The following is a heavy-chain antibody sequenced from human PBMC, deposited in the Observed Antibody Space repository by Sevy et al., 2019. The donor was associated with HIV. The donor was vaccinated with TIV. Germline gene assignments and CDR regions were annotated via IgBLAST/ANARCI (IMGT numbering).Heavy chain of an antibody. D-gene: IGHD3-16*01. V-gene: IGHV3-11*01. CDR2: ISSGGDTI. Sequence: GGSLRLSCAASGFTFRNYYMTWIRQTAGKGLEWLSYISSGGDTIFYADSVKGRFTISRDNAQNSLSLQMNTLRAEDTAVYYCVREGDLHYFDLWGRGTLVTVSS. CDR1: GFTFRNYY. CDR3: VREGDLHYFDL. J-gene: IGHJ2*01.